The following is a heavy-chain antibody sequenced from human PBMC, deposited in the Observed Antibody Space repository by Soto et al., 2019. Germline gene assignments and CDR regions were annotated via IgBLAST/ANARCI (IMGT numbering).Heavy chain of an antibody. CDR3: ARDPPFSGILRGTPLMDV. CDR2: ISVDNGNT. CDR1: GYTFTNYG. D-gene: IGHD4-17*01. Sequence: ASVKGSCKASGYTFTNYGISWVRQAPGQGLEWMGWISVDNGNTNYAQKFQGRVTMTTDTSTSTAYMALRSLTSDDTAVYYCARDPPFSGILRGTPLMDVWGQGTTVTVSS. J-gene: IGHJ6*02. V-gene: IGHV1-18*01.